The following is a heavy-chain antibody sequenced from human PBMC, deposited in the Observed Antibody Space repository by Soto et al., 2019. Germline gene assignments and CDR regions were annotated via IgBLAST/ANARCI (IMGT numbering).Heavy chain of an antibody. V-gene: IGHV3-30*18. CDR1: GFTFSSYG. CDR2: ISYDGSNK. J-gene: IGHJ5*01. CDR3: SKDGAAMAQPYS. Sequence: GESLRLSCAASGFTFSSYGIHWVRQAPGKGLEWVAVISYDGSNKYYADSVKGRFTISRDNSKNTLYLQMNSLRAEDTAVYYCSKDGAAMAQPYSRGHRTSVPLSS. D-gene: IGHD2-15*01.